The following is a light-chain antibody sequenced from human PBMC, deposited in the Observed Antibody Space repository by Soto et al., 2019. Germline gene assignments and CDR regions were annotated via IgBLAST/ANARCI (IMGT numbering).Light chain of an antibody. CDR2: GAS. J-gene: IGKJ1*01. Sequence: DIVMTQSPATLSVSPGERASLSCRASQSVNRSLAWYQQKPGQAPRLLIYGASTRATGIPARFSGSGSGTEFTLTISSLQSEDFAVYYCQQYNVWPPWTFGQGTKVDIK. CDR3: QQYNVWPPWT. CDR1: QSVNRS. V-gene: IGKV3-15*01.